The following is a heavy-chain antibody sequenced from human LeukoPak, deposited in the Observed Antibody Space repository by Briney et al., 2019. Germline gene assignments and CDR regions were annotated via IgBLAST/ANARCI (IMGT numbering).Heavy chain of an antibody. J-gene: IGHJ2*01. V-gene: IGHV1-46*01. Sequence: ASVKVSCKASGYTFSSYYVHWVRQAPGQGLEWMGMIIPSDGFTSYAQKFQGRVTMTRDMSTRTVYMELSSLRSDDTAVYYCARDWPGISLHFDLWGRGTLITVSS. D-gene: IGHD2-15*01. CDR1: GYTFSSYY. CDR3: ARDWPGISLHFDL. CDR2: IIPSDGFT.